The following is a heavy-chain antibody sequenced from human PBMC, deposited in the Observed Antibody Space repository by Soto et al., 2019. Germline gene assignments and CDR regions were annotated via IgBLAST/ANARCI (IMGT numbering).Heavy chain of an antibody. CDR3: AREAVLRYFVGGMDV. D-gene: IGHD3-9*01. CDR1: GYTFTSYG. J-gene: IGHJ6*02. CDR2: ISAYNGNT. Sequence: ASVKVSCKASGYTFTSYGISWVRQAPGQGLEWMGWISAYNGNTNYAQKLQGRVTMTTDTSTSTAYMELRSLRSDDTAMYYCAREAVLRYFVGGMDVWGQGTTVTVSS. V-gene: IGHV1-18*01.